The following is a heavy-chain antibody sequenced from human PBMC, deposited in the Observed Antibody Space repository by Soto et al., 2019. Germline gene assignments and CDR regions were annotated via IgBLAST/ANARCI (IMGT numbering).Heavy chain of an antibody. D-gene: IGHD3-10*01. CDR2: IIPIFGTA. J-gene: IGHJ6*02. Sequence: SVQVSCKASGGTFSSYAISWVRQAPGQGLEWMGGIIPIFGTANYAQKFQGRVTITADESTSTAYMELSSLRSEDTAVYYCARRGYYGSGMSHYYYGMDVWGQGTTVTVSS. V-gene: IGHV1-69*13. CDR1: GGTFSSYA. CDR3: ARRGYYGSGMSHYYYGMDV.